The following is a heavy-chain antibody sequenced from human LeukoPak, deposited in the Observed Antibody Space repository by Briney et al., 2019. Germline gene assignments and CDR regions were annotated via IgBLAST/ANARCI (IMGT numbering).Heavy chain of an antibody. V-gene: IGHV1-69*06. CDR2: IIPIFGTA. D-gene: IGHD3-22*01. J-gene: IGHJ4*02. Sequence: GASVKVSCKASGGTFSSYAISWVRQAPGQGLEWMGGIIPIFGTANYAQKFQGRVTITADKSTSTAYMELSSLRSEDTAVYYCAREYYYDSSGYFDTKGIFDYWGQGTLVTVSS. CDR1: GGTFSSYA. CDR3: AREYYYDSSGYFDTKGIFDY.